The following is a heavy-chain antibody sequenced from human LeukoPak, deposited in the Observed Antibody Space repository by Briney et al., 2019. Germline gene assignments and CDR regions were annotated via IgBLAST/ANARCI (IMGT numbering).Heavy chain of an antibody. CDR3: ARAAMYYYDSSGYYPDY. J-gene: IGHJ4*02. Sequence: GGSLRLSCAASGFTFSSYGMHWVRQAPGKGLEWVAVIWYDGSNKYYADSVKGRFTISRDNSKNTLYLQMNSLRAEDTAVYYCARAAMYYYDSSGYYPDYWGQGTLVTVSS. CDR1: GFTFSSYG. CDR2: IWYDGSNK. D-gene: IGHD3-22*01. V-gene: IGHV3-33*01.